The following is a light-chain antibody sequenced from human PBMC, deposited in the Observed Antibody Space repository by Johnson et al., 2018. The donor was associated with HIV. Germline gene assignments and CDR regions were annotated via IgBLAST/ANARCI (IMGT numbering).Light chain of an antibody. J-gene: IGLJ1*01. CDR1: SSNIGNNY. V-gene: IGLV1-51*01. CDR3: GTWEISLSAGV. CDR2: DSN. Sequence: QSVLTQPPSVSAAPGQKVTISCSGSSSNIGNNYVSWYQQLPGTAPKLLIYDSNKRPSGIPDRFSGSKSGTSASLGITGLQTGDEADDYCGTWEISLSAGVFGTGTKVTGL.